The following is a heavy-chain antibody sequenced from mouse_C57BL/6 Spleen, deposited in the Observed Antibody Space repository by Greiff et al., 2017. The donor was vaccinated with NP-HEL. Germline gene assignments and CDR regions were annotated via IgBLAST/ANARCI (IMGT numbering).Heavy chain of an antibody. J-gene: IGHJ4*01. CDR1: GYTFTNYW. D-gene: IGHD1-1*01. CDR3: ARGGYYGSSYRYAMDY. Sequence: VQLVESGAELVRPGTSVKMSCKASGYTFTNYWIGWAKQRPGHGLEWIGDIYPGGGYTNYNEKFKGKATLTADKSSSTAYMQFSSLTSEDSAIYYCARGGYYGSSYRYAMDYWGQGTSVTVSS. V-gene: IGHV1-63*01. CDR2: IYPGGGYT.